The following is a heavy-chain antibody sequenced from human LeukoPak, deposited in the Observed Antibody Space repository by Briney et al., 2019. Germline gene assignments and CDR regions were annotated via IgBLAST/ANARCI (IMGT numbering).Heavy chain of an antibody. J-gene: IGHJ6*02. D-gene: IGHD4-17*01. CDR1: GGSISSYY. Sequence: SETLSLTCAVSGGSISSYYCSWIRKSPGKGLEWIGYINYSGNTAYNPSLKSRATISVDTPKNQFSLTLSSVTAADAAVYYCASHALSTGGYYIMDVWGQGTTVTVSS. CDR2: INYSGNT. V-gene: IGHV4-59*08. CDR3: ASHALSTGGYYIMDV.